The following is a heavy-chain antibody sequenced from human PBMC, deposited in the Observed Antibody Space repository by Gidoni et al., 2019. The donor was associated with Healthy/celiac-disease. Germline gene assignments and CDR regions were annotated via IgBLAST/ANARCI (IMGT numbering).Heavy chain of an antibody. J-gene: IGHJ4*02. CDR2: ISAYNGNT. CDR1: GYTFTSYG. V-gene: IGHV1-18*01. Sequence: QVQLVQSGAEVKKPGASVKVSCKASGYTFTSYGISWVRQAPGQGLEWMGWISAYNGNTNYAQKLQGRVTMTTDTSTSTAYMELRSLRSDDTAVYYCARVGTNYDYIWGSYRYPSVFDYWGQGTLVTVSS. D-gene: IGHD3-16*02. CDR3: ARVGTNYDYIWGSYRYPSVFDY.